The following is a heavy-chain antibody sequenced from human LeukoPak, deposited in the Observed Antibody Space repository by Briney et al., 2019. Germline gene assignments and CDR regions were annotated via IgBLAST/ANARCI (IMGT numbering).Heavy chain of an antibody. V-gene: IGHV1-69*13. Sequence: GASVKVSCKASGGTFSSYAISWVRQAPGQGLEWMGGIIPIFGTANYAQKFQGRVTITADESTSTAYMELSSLRSEDPAVYYCARGALRSNWFDPWGQGTLVTVSS. CDR2: IIPIFGTA. CDR1: GGTFSSYA. D-gene: IGHD4-17*01. J-gene: IGHJ5*02. CDR3: ARGALRSNWFDP.